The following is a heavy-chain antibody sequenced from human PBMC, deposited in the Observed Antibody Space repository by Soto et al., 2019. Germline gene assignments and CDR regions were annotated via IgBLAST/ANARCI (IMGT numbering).Heavy chain of an antibody. CDR1: GFTFSSYA. V-gene: IGHV3-23*01. J-gene: IGHJ3*02. CDR3: ANSTYHYYASGDAFGI. CDR2: ISGSGSST. Sequence: EVPLLESGGGFVQPGGSLRLSCAASGFTFSSYAMSWVRQTPGKGLEWVSAISGSGSSTYYADSVKGRFTISRDNXKXMLYLQMNSLRAEDTAVYYCANSTYHYYASGDAFGIWGQGTMVTVSS. D-gene: IGHD3-10*01.